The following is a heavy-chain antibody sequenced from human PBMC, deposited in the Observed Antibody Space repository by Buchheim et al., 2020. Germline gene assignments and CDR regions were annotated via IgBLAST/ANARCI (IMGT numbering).Heavy chain of an antibody. V-gene: IGHV4-59*01. CDR3: ARGTKYEGSGWLGNYYYGMDV. D-gene: IGHD6-19*01. CDR2: IYYSGST. J-gene: IGHJ6*02. Sequence: QVQLQESGPGLVKPSETLSLTCTVSGGSISSYYWSWIRQPPGKGLEWIGYIYYSGSTNYNPSLKSRVTISVEPSKNQFSLKLSSVTAADTAVYYCARGTKYEGSGWLGNYYYGMDVWGQGTT. CDR1: GGSISSYY.